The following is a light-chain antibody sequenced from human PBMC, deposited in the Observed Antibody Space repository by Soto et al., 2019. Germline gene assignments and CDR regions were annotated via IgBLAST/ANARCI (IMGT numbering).Light chain of an antibody. CDR3: QQYGTSEII. Sequence: ESVLTQSQGTLSLSPGERATLSCRASQSVSSKYLAWYQQKPGQAPRVPIYGTSIRASGVPERFSGGGSGTDFTLTISSLEPEDFAVFYCQQYGTSEIIFGQGTRLEI. CDR2: GTS. CDR1: QSVSSKY. V-gene: IGKV3-20*01. J-gene: IGKJ5*01.